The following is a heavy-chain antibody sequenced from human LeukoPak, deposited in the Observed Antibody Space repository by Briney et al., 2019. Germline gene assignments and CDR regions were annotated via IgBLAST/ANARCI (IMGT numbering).Heavy chain of an antibody. V-gene: IGHV3-30*04. J-gene: IGHJ4*02. Sequence: GRSLRLSCAASGFTFSSYAMHWVRQAPGKGLEWVAVISYDGSNKYYADSVKGRFTISRDNSKNTLYLQMNSLRAEDTAVYYCARDPSPLRYFDWLLSPYFDYWGQGTLVAVSS. CDR3: ARDPSPLRYFDWLLSPYFDY. CDR1: GFTFSSYA. D-gene: IGHD3-9*01. CDR2: ISYDGSNK.